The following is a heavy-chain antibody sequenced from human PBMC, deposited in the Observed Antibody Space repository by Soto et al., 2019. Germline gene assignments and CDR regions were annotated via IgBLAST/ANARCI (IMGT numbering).Heavy chain of an antibody. CDR1: GFIFENFG. V-gene: IGHV3-23*01. CDR3: AKNQGVELVPLATVDWFDP. J-gene: IGHJ5*02. CDR2: ISGSGFKK. D-gene: IGHD1-26*01. Sequence: GSLRLSCAASGFIFENFGMSWVRQAPGKGLEWISSISGSGFKKYYADSVKGRFTISRDNSRSTVYLELNNLSAEDTAVYHCAKNQGVELVPLATVDWFDPWGQGSVVTVSS.